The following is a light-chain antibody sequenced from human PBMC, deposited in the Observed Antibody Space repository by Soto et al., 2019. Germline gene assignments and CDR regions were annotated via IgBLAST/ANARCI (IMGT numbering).Light chain of an antibody. CDR3: QQYHTSPVT. V-gene: IGKV3-20*01. Sequence: EIVLTQSPGTLSLSPGERTTLSCRASQRVSSGYLAWYQQKPGQTPRLLIYGASGRATGIPDRFSGSGSGTDFTLTISRLEPEDLAVYYCQQYHTSPVTLGQGTKVEIK. J-gene: IGKJ1*01. CDR2: GAS. CDR1: QRVSSGY.